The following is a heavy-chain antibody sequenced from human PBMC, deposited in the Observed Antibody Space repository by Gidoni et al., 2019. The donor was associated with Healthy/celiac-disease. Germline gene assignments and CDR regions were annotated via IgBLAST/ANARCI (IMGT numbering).Heavy chain of an antibody. Sequence: EVQLLESGGGLVQPGVSLRLSCSASGFTFSSYAMSWVRQAPGKGLECVSAISGSGGSTYYADSVKGRFTISRDNSKNTLYLQMNSLRAEDTAVYYCAKGASLSVSRLYYFDYWGQGTLVTVSS. CDR2: ISGSGGST. D-gene: IGHD2-2*01. V-gene: IGHV3-23*01. CDR1: GFTFSSYA. CDR3: AKGASLSVSRLYYFDY. J-gene: IGHJ4*02.